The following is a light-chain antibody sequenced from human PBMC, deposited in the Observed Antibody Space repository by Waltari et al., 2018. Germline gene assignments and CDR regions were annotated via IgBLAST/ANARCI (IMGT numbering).Light chain of an antibody. CDR2: DVG. J-gene: IGLJ2*01. Sequence: QSALTQPRSVSGSPGQSVTIACTGTNSDVGGYKYVSWYQHHPGKAPKLMIYDVGKRPSGVPDRFSGSKSGNTASLTILGLQAEDEGDYYCCSYAGSYTTSVVFGGGTRLTVL. V-gene: IGLV2-11*01. CDR3: CSYAGSYTTSVV. CDR1: NSDVGGYKY.